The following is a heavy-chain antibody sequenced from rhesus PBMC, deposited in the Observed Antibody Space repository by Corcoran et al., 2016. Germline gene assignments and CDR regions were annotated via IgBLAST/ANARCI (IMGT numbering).Heavy chain of an antibody. V-gene: IGHV4S7*01. CDR1: GGSISDSYY. J-gene: IGHJ4*01. Sequence: QVQLQESGPGLVKPSETLSLTCTVSGGSISDSYYWSWIRQPPGKGPEWIGYISYISGSPYYNPSLQRPVTMSTDTSKNQFSLKLSSVTAADTAVYYCARDSPAYCSGGVCFDYWGQGVLVTVSS. CDR3: ARDSPAYCSGGVCFDY. D-gene: IGHD2-39*02. CDR2: ISYISGSP.